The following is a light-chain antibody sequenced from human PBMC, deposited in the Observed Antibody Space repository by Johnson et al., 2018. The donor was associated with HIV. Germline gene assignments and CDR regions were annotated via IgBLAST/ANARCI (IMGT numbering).Light chain of an antibody. CDR3: GTWDSSLSAGGV. CDR1: SSNIGNNY. Sequence: QSVLTQPPSVSAAPGQKVTISCSGSSSNIGNNYVSWYQQLPGTAPKLLIHENNKQPSGIPDRFSGSKSGTSATLGITGLQTGDEADYYCGTWDSSLSAGGVFGTGTKVTVL. V-gene: IGLV1-51*02. CDR2: ENN. J-gene: IGLJ1*01.